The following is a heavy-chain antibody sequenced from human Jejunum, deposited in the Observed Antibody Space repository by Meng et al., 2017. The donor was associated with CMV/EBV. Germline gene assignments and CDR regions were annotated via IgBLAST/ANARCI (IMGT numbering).Heavy chain of an antibody. D-gene: IGHD2-2*01. J-gene: IGHJ4*02. CDR2: INDSGNS. CDR1: DGSFTNCY. V-gene: IGHV4-34*01. CDR3: VTAPIYQLPVF. Sequence: TCAVTDGSFTNCYWSWIRQSPGKGLEWIGEINDSGNSNYNPSLKSRVTISVDASKRQFSLKVKSVTAADTAVYFCVTAPIYQLPVFWGQGTPVTVSS.